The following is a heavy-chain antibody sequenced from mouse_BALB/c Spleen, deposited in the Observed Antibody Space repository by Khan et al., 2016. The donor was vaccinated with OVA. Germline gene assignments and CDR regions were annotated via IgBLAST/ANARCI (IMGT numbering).Heavy chain of an antibody. CDR1: GFTFSSYS. V-gene: IGHV5-6*01. D-gene: IGHD4-1*01. CDR3: AIHFTGSFAY. Sequence: EVELVESGGDLVKPGGSVKLSCAASGFTFSSYSMYWVSQTPDKRLEWVASISSGGDYTYYPDIVKGRFTISRDNAKNTLYLQMSSLKSDNTAMYYCAIHFTGSFAYWGQGTLVTVSA. CDR2: ISSGGDYT. J-gene: IGHJ3*01.